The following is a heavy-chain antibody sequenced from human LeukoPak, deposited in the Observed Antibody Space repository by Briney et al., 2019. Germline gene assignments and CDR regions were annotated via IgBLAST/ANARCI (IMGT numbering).Heavy chain of an antibody. Sequence: SETLSLTCAVYGGSFSGYYWSWIRQPPGKGLEWIGEINHSGSTNYNPSLKSRVTISVDTSKNQFSLKLSSVTAADTAVYYCARGPPTAFLDYWGQGTLVTVSS. CDR3: ARGPPTAFLDY. V-gene: IGHV4-34*01. J-gene: IGHJ4*02. CDR2: INHSGST. CDR1: GGSFSGYY. D-gene: IGHD2-21*02.